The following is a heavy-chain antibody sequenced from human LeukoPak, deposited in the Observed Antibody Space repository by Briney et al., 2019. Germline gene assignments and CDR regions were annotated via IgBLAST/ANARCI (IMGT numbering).Heavy chain of an antibody. CDR2: IYTSGTT. Sequence: SETLSLTCTVSGGSISSGSYYWSWIRQPAGKGLESIGRIYTSGTTYYNSSLKRRVTISVDTSKNQFSLKLSSVTAADTAVYYCARDGRFPPEVLPRYFDYWGQGTLVTVSS. D-gene: IGHD1-26*01. CDR1: GGSISSGSYY. J-gene: IGHJ4*02. V-gene: IGHV4-61*02. CDR3: ARDGRFPPEVLPRYFDY.